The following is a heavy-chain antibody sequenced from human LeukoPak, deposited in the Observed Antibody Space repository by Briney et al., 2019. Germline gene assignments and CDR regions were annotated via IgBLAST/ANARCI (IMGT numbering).Heavy chain of an antibody. CDR3: AKGSGGSWYREYFQH. CDR1: GFPFSSYG. Sequence: PGGSLRLSCAPSGFPFSSYGMHWVRQAPGKGLEWVSTISGSEGSTNYADSVKGRFTISGDNPKNTLYLQMNSLRAEDTAVYYCAKGSGGSWYREYFQHWGQGTLVTVSS. CDR2: ISGSEGST. J-gene: IGHJ1*01. D-gene: IGHD6-13*01. V-gene: IGHV3-23*01.